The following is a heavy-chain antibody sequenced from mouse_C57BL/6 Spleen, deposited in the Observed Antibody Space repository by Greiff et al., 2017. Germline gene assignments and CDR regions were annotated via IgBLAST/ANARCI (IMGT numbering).Heavy chain of an antibody. J-gene: IGHJ4*01. Sequence: QVQLKESGPGLVQPSQSLSITCTVSGFSLTSYGVHWVRQSPGQGLEWLGVIWRGGSTDYNAAFMSRLSITKDNSKSQVFFKMYSLQADDTAIYYCANDGYYEVDYYAMDYWGQGTSVTVSS. CDR2: IWRGGST. CDR3: ANDGYYEVDYYAMDY. CDR1: GFSLTSYG. D-gene: IGHD2-3*01. V-gene: IGHV2-5*01.